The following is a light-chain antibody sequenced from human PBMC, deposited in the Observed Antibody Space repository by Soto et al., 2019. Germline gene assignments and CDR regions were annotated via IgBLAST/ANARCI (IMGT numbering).Light chain of an antibody. V-gene: IGLV2-14*01. CDR1: SSDVGSYNF. CDR2: DVS. J-gene: IGLJ2*01. Sequence: QSALTQPASVSGSPGQSITISCTGTSSDVGSYNFVSWYQQHPGKAPKLIIYDVSNRPSGDSLRFSGSKSGNTASLTISGLQAKDEADYYCSSSTSSSHHVVFGGGTKLTVL. CDR3: SSSTSSSHHVV.